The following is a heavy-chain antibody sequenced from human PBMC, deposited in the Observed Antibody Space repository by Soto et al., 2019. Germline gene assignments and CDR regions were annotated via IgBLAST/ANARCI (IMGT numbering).Heavy chain of an antibody. CDR3: ATYYDILTGYTFDI. V-gene: IGHV4-4*02. Sequence: SETLSLTCAVSGGSISSSNWWSWVRQPPGKGLEWIGEIYHSGSTNYNPSLKSRVTISIDKSKNQLSLKLSSVTAADTAVYYCATYYDILTGYTFDIWGQGTMVTVSS. CDR1: GGSISSSNW. J-gene: IGHJ3*02. D-gene: IGHD3-9*01. CDR2: IYHSGST.